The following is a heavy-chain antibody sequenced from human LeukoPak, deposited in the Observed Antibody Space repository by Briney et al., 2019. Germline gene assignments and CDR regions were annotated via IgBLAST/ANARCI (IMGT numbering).Heavy chain of an antibody. Sequence: GRSLRLSCAASGFTFSSYGMHWVRQAPGKGLEWVSYISSSGSTIYYADSVKGRFTISRDNAKNSLYLQMNSLRAEDSAVYYCAREGGYYNDYWGQGTLVTVSS. J-gene: IGHJ4*02. D-gene: IGHD3-22*01. CDR1: GFTFSSYG. CDR2: ISSSGSTI. V-gene: IGHV3-48*04. CDR3: AREGGYYNDY.